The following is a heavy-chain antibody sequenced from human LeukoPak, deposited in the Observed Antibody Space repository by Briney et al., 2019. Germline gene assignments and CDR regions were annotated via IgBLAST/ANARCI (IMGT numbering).Heavy chain of an antibody. CDR1: GFTFSNAW. J-gene: IGHJ4*02. Sequence: PGGSLRLSCATSGFTFSNAWMTWVRQAPGKGLEWVGRIKSKTDDGTIDYAAPVKGRFAISRDDSKNTLYLQMNGLKTEDTGVYYCVRGLEFRGVSTPCYWGQETLVTVSS. CDR3: VRGLEFRGVSTPCY. V-gene: IGHV3-15*01. CDR2: IKSKTDDGTI. D-gene: IGHD3-10*01.